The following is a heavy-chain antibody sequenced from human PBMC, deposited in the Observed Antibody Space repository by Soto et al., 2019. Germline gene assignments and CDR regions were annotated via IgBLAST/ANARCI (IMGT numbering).Heavy chain of an antibody. J-gene: IGHJ6*02. V-gene: IGHV5-10-1*01. CDR3: ARLDDWKQLLHHYYYGMDV. CDR2: IDPSDSYT. D-gene: IGHD2-2*01. CDR1: GYSFTSYW. Sequence: PGESLKISCKGSGYSFTSYWISWVRQMPGKGLEWMGRIDPSDSYTNYSPSFQGHVTISADKSISTAYLQWSSLKASDTAMYYCARLDDWKQLLHHYYYGMDVWGQGTTVTVSS.